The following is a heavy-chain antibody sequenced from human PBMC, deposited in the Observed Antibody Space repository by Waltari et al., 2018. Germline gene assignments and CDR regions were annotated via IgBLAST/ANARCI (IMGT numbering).Heavy chain of an antibody. CDR2: INHSGST. Sequence: QVQLQQWGAGLLKPSETLSLTCAVYGGSFSGYYWSWIRQPPGKGLEWIGEINHSGSTNYHPSLKSRVTISVDTSKNQFSLKLSSVTAADTAVYYCARGAFLYGSGSHNWFDPWGQGTLVTVSS. CDR3: ARGAFLYGSGSHNWFDP. D-gene: IGHD3-10*01. J-gene: IGHJ5*02. CDR1: GGSFSGYY. V-gene: IGHV4-34*01.